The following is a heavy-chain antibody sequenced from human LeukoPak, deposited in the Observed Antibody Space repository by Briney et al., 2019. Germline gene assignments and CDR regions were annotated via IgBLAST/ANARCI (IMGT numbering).Heavy chain of an antibody. D-gene: IGHD4-23*01. V-gene: IGHV3-48*02. J-gene: IGHJ4*02. CDR3: ARTSSVVTPGY. Sequence: GGSLRLSCAASGFTFSSYSMNWVRQARGKGLEWVSYISSSSSTIYYADSVKGRFTISRDNAKNSLYLQMSSLRDEDTAVYYCARTSSVVTPGYWGQGTLVTVSS. CDR2: ISSSSSTI. CDR1: GFTFSSYS.